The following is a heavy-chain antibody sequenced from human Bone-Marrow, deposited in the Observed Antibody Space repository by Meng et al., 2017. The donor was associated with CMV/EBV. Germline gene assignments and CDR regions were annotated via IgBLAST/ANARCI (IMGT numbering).Heavy chain of an antibody. Sequence: GGSLRLSCAASGFTFSSYMMNWVRQAPGRGLDCVSYISTRGRTRRYADSVKGRFTISRDDSKNTLYLQMNSLKTEDTAVYYCTTIYCSSTSCYDYWGQGTLVTVSS. D-gene: IGHD2-2*01. J-gene: IGHJ4*02. CDR3: TTIYCSSTSCYDY. CDR1: GFTFSSYM. V-gene: IGHV3-48*01. CDR2: ISTRGRTR.